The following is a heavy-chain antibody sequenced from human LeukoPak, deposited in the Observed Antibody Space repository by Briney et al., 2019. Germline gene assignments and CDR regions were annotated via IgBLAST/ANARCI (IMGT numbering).Heavy chain of an antibody. D-gene: IGHD3-10*01. CDR2: INHSGST. V-gene: IGHV4-34*01. CDR1: GGSFSGYY. CDR3: ARMHVLLWFRELLSGRYFDY. J-gene: IGHJ4*02. Sequence: SETLSLTSAVYGGSFSGYYWSWIRQPPGKGLEWIGEINHSGSTNYNPSLKSRVTISVDTSKNQFSLKLSSVTAADTAVYYCARMHVLLWFRELLSGRYFDYWGQGTLVTVSS.